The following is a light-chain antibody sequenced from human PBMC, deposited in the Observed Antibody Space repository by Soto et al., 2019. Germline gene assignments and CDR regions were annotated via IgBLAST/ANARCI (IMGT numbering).Light chain of an antibody. CDR3: QQYNYYWT. CDR1: QGISSY. CDR2: KAS. J-gene: IGKJ1*01. Sequence: VICMTQSPSLLSASTGYRVTISFRMSQGISSYLAWYQQKPGKAPELLIYKASTLKSGVPSRFSGSGSGTEFTLTISSLQADDFATYYCQQYNYYWTFGQGTKVDIK. V-gene: IGKV1D-8*03.